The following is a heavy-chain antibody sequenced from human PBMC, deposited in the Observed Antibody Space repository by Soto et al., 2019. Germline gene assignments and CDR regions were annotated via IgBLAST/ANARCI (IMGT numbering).Heavy chain of an antibody. CDR3: ARAYYEFWSGYYITGAFDY. J-gene: IGHJ4*02. V-gene: IGHV1-3*01. CDR2: INAGNGNT. Sequence: QVQLVQSGAEVKKPGASVKVSCKASGYTFTSYAMHWVRQAPGQRLEWMGWINAGNGNTKYSQKFQGRVTITRDTSASTAYMELSSLRSEDTAVDYCARAYYEFWSGYYITGAFDYWGQGTLVTVSS. CDR1: GYTFTSYA. D-gene: IGHD3-3*01.